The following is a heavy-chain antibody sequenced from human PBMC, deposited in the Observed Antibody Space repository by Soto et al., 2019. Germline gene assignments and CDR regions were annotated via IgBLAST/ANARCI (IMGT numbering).Heavy chain of an antibody. J-gene: IGHJ5*02. V-gene: IGHV3-66*01. CDR2: IYSGGST. CDR1: GFTVSSNY. CDR3: ARALFVYSSKRRWANWFDP. Sequence: GGSLRLSCAASGFTVSSNYMSWVRQAPGKGLEWVSVIYSGGSTYYADSVKGRFTISRDNSKNTLYLQMNSLRAEDTAVYYCARALFVYSSKRRWANWFDPWGQGTLVTVSS. D-gene: IGHD6-13*01.